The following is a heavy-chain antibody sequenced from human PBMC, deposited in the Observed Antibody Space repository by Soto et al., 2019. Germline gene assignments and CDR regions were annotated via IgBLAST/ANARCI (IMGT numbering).Heavy chain of an antibody. CDR1: GFTFSSYW. Sequence: HPGGSLRLSCAASGFTFSSYWMHWVRQAPGKGLVWVSRINSDGSSTSYADSVKGRFTISRDNAKNTLYLQMNSLRAEDTAVYYCARVVGYCSSTSCYNWFDPWGQGTLVTVSS. J-gene: IGHJ5*02. V-gene: IGHV3-74*01. CDR2: INSDGSST. CDR3: ARVVGYCSSTSCYNWFDP. D-gene: IGHD2-2*01.